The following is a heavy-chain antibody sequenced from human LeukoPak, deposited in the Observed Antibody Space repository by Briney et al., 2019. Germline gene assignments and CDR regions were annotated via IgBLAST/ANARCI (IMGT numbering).Heavy chain of an antibody. D-gene: IGHD6-13*01. CDR3: ARSSSTFDAFDI. CDR2: IWYDGSNK. J-gene: IGHJ3*02. V-gene: IGHV3-33*01. CDR1: GFTFSSYG. Sequence: PGGSLRLSCAASGFTFSSYGMHWVRQAPGKGLEWVAVIWYDGSNKYYADSVKGRFTISRDNSKNTLYLQMNGLRAEDTAVYYCARSSSTFDAFDIWGQGTMVTVSS.